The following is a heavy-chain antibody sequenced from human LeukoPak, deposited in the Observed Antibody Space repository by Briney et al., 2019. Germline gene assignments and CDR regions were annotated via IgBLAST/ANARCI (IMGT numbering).Heavy chain of an antibody. Sequence: GASVKVSCKASGYTFTSYGISWVRQAPGQGLEWMGWISAYNGNTNYAQKFQGRVTITADESTSTAYMELSSLRSEDTAVYYCASRIRGDFWSGDDAFDIWGQGTMVTVSS. CDR1: GYTFTSYG. CDR2: ISAYNGNT. J-gene: IGHJ3*02. CDR3: ASRIRGDFWSGDDAFDI. V-gene: IGHV1-18*01. D-gene: IGHD3-3*01.